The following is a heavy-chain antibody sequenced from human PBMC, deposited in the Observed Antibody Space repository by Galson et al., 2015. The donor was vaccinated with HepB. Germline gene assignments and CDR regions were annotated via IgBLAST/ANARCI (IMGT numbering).Heavy chain of an antibody. D-gene: IGHD4-17*01. V-gene: IGHV1-8*01. Sequence: SVTVSCKASGSTFTSYDISWVRQAAGQGLEWMGWMNPNSGYTGYAQKFQGRVTMTRNTSISTAYMELSSLRSEDTAVYYCARGMTTVTTNWFDPWGQGTLVTVSS. CDR3: ARGMTTVTTNWFDP. CDR1: GSTFTSYD. CDR2: MNPNSGYT. J-gene: IGHJ5*02.